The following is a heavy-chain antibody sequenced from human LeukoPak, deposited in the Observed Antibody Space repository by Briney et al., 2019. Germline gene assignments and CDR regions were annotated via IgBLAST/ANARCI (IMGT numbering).Heavy chain of an antibody. Sequence: KASETLSLTCAVYGGSYSGYYWSWIRQPPGKGLEWIGEINHSGSTNYNPSPKSRVTISVDTSKNQFSLKLSSVTAADTAVYHCARANPYCSGGSCYFANWGQGTMVTVSS. CDR3: ARANPYCSGGSCYFAN. D-gene: IGHD2-15*01. CDR1: GGSYSGYY. V-gene: IGHV4-34*01. J-gene: IGHJ3*01. CDR2: INHSGST.